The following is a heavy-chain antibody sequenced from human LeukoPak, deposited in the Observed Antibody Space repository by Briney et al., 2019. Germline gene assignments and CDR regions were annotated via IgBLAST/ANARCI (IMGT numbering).Heavy chain of an antibody. CDR3: ARAGAVVDNWFDP. CDR1: GYTFNTYG. D-gene: IGHD2-15*01. CDR2: ISGYNGKT. Sequence: ASVKVSCKASGYTFNTYGFTWVRQAPVQGLEWMGWISGYNGKTKYAQKLQDRVTMTTDTSTTTAYMELRSLTSDDTAVYYCARAGAVVDNWFDPWGQGTLVTVSS. V-gene: IGHV1-18*01. J-gene: IGHJ5*02.